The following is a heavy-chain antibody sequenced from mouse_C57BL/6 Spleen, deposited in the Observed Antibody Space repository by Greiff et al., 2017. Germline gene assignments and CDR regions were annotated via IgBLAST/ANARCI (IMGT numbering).Heavy chain of an antibody. CDR1: GYTFTSYW. Sequence: QVPLQQAGAELVKPGASVTLSCKASGYTFTSYWMHWVKQRPGRGLEWIGRIDPNSGGTKYNEKFKSKTTLTVDKPSSTAYMQLSSLTSEDSAVYYCARWYWDVRYFDVWGTGTTVTVSS. CDR3: ARWYWDVRYFDV. CDR2: IDPNSGGT. J-gene: IGHJ1*03. V-gene: IGHV1-72*01. D-gene: IGHD4-1*01.